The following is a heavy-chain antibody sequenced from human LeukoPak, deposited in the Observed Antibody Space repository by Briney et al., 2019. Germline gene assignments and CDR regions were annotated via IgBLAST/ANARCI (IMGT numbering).Heavy chain of an antibody. CDR3: ASHDFFDY. V-gene: IGHV3-7*01. CDR2: IKHDASEK. D-gene: IGHD3/OR15-3a*01. Sequence: GGSLRLSCAASGFTFSSYSMNWVRQAPGKGLEWVANIKHDASEKYYVDSVKGRFTISRDNAKNSLYLQMNSLRAEDTAVYYCASHDFFDYWGQGTLVTVSS. J-gene: IGHJ4*02. CDR1: GFTFSSYS.